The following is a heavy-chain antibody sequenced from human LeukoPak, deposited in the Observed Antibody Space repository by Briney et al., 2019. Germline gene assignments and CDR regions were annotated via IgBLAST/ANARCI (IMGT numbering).Heavy chain of an antibody. D-gene: IGHD1-26*01. CDR1: GFSFSSYG. CDR2: IRYDGSNK. V-gene: IGHV3-30*02. Sequence: GGSLRLSCAGSGFSFSSYGMHWVRQAPGKGLEWVAFIRYDGSNKYYADSVKGRFTISRDNSKNTLYLQMNSLRAEDTAVYYCAVLGGSYSGGDAFDIWGQGTMVTVSS. J-gene: IGHJ3*02. CDR3: AVLGGSYSGGDAFDI.